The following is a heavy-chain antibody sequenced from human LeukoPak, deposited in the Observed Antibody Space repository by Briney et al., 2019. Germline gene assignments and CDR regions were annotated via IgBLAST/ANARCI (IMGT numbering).Heavy chain of an antibody. CDR2: IYYSGST. CDR1: GGSISSYY. J-gene: IGHJ1*01. V-gene: IGHV4-59*01. CDR3: AREGYDSSGYQYFQH. D-gene: IGHD3-22*01. Sequence: SETLSLTCTVSGGSISSYYWSWIRQPPGKGLEWIGYIYYSGSTNYNPSLKSRVTISVDTSKNQFSLKLSSVTAADTAVYYCAREGYDSSGYQYFQHWGQGTLVTVSS.